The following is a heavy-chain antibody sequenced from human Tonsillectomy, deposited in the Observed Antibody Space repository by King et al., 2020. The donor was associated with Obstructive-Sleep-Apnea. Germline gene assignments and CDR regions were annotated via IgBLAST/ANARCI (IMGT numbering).Heavy chain of an antibody. D-gene: IGHD3-9*01. V-gene: IGHV4-31*03. CDR2: IYYSGST. J-gene: IGHJ3*02. CDR3: ARKFYYYLLTGSPHVAFDI. CDR1: GGSISSGGYF. Sequence: QLQESGPGLVKPSQTLSLTCTVSGGSISSGGYFWSWIRQHPGKGLEWIGYIYYSGSTYYNPSLKSRVTISVDTSKNHLSLKLTSVTAADKAVYYCARKFYYYLLTGSPHVAFDIWGQGTMVTVSS.